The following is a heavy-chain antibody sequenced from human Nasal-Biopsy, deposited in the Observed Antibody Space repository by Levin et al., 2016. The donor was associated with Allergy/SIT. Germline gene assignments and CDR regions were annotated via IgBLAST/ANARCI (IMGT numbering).Heavy chain of an antibody. CDR1: GFTLSSYA. D-gene: IGHD2-21*01. J-gene: IGHJ6*02. Sequence: GESLKISCVASGFTLSSYAMHWVRQAPGKGLEWLAVIAYDGNKTYIADSVKGRFTFSRDNYRSMLSLQMNSLRTDDTATYFCARDPRYCGGGTCYYYGMDVWGQGTTVIVSS. CDR3: ARDPRYCGGGTCYYYGMDV. CDR2: IAYDGNKT. V-gene: IGHV3-30*04.